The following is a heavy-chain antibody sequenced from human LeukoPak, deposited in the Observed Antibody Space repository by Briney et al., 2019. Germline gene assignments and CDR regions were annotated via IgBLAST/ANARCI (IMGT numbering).Heavy chain of an antibody. CDR1: GFTFSSYE. D-gene: IGHD3-10*01. CDR3: ARVRASLDY. CDR2: ISTSGSTR. Sequence: GGSLRLSRAASGFTFSSYEMNWVRQAPGKGLEWVSYISTSGSTRNYADSVQGRFTISRDNAENSLYLQMNSLRAEDTAVYYCARVRASLDYWGQGTLVTVSS. J-gene: IGHJ4*02. V-gene: IGHV3-48*03.